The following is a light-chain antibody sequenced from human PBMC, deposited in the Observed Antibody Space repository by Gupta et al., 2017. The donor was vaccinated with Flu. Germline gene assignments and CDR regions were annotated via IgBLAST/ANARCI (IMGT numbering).Light chain of an antibody. CDR3: ASLDDSRNGGV. Sequence: TVTISTSGSSSTIGSNTVSWYQQLARTAPKLLIYYNSQRPSGVPDRFSGSKSDTSASLTIIGLQAEDEADYYCASLDDSRNGGVFGGGTKLTVL. J-gene: IGLJ3*02. V-gene: IGLV1-44*01. CDR2: YNS. CDR1: SSTIGSNT.